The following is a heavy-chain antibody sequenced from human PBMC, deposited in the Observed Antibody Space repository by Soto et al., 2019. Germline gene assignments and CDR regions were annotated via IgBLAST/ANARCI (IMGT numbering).Heavy chain of an antibody. Sequence: GGSLRLSCAASGFIFSTYSMNWVRQAPGKGLEWVSYISGSSSITYYADSVKGRFTVSRDNAKNSLYLQMNSLRDEDTAVYYCAAEGGFCSGTSCYDGGRYYYYGMDVWGQGTTVTVSS. V-gene: IGHV3-48*02. CDR2: ISGSSSIT. D-gene: IGHD2-2*01. J-gene: IGHJ6*02. CDR1: GFIFSTYS. CDR3: AAEGGFCSGTSCYDGGRYYYYGMDV.